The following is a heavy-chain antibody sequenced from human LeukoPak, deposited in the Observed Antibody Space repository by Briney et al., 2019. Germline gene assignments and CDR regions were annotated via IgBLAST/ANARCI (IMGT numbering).Heavy chain of an antibody. CDR2: ISTGGSVI. D-gene: IGHD2-2*01. J-gene: IGHJ6*03. Sequence: GGSLRLSCVASGFTFSDYEMNWVRQAPGKGLEWVSHISTGGSVIHYADSVRGRFTISRDNAKNSLYLQMNSLRAEDTALYYCARDATTEVGTIYMDVWGKGTTVTISS. V-gene: IGHV3-48*03. CDR3: ARDATTEVGTIYMDV. CDR1: GFTFSDYE.